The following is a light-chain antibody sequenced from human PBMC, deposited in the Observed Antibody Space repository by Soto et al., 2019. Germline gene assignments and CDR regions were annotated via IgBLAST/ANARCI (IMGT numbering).Light chain of an antibody. J-gene: IGKJ1*01. CDR1: QSVSSN. Sequence: SQSPATLSLSPGERATLSCRASQSVSSNLAWYQQKPGQAPRLLIYGASTRATGIPARFSGSGSGTEFALTISSLQSEDFAVYYCQQYDNWPRTFGEGTKVDIK. CDR2: GAS. CDR3: QQYDNWPRT. V-gene: IGKV3-15*01.